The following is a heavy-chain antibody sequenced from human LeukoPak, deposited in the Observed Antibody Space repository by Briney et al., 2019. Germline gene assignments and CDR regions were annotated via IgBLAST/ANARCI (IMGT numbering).Heavy chain of an antibody. D-gene: IGHD4-17*01. CDR1: GFTFSSNW. V-gene: IGHV3-7*01. CDR2: IKQDGSDK. CDR3: ARDYD. Sequence: GGSLRLSCAASGFTFSSNWMSWVRQAAGKGLEWVANIKQDGSDKYYVDSVKGRFTISRDNAKNSLYLQMNSLRVEDTAVYYCARDYDWGQGTLVTVSS. J-gene: IGHJ4*02.